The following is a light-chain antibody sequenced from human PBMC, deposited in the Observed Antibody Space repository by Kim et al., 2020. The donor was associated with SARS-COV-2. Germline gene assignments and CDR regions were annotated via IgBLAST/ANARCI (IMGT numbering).Light chain of an antibody. CDR1: SLRTSY. J-gene: IGLJ2*01. V-gene: IGLV3-19*01. CDR2: GRN. CDR3: NSRDTNYPNVF. Sequence: SSELTQDPAVSVALGQTVTNTCRGDSLRTSYVTWYQQKPGQAPLLVIYGRNRRPSGIPDRFSASNSRNAASLTITGAQAEDEADYYCNSRDTNYPNVFFGGGTQLTVL.